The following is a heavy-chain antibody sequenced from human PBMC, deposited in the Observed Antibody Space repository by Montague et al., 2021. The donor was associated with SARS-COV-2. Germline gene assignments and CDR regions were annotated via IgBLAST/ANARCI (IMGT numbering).Heavy chain of an antibody. V-gene: IGHV6-1*01. CDR3: TSGREGNYNVMDV. Sequence: CAISGDSVSSNSATWNWVRQSPSRGLEWLGRTYYRSKRYNDYAVXVRGRVTINPDTSKNQFSLQLNSVTPEDTAIYYCTSGREGNYNVMDVWGQGTTVTVSS. D-gene: IGHD1-1*01. CDR2: TYYRSKRYN. CDR1: GDSVSSNSAT. J-gene: IGHJ6*02.